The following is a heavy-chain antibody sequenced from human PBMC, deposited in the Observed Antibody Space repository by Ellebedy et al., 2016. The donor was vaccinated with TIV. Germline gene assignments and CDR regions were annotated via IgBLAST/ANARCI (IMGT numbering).Heavy chain of an antibody. V-gene: IGHV4-34*01. Sequence: GSLRLXXAVYGGSFSGYYWSWIRQPPGKGLEWIGEINHSGSTNYNPSLKSRVTISVDTSKNQFSLKLSSVTAADTAVYYCASRRITMVRGVIKSHFDYWGQGTLVTVSS. CDR1: GGSFSGYY. CDR2: INHSGST. D-gene: IGHD3-10*01. J-gene: IGHJ4*02. CDR3: ASRRITMVRGVIKSHFDY.